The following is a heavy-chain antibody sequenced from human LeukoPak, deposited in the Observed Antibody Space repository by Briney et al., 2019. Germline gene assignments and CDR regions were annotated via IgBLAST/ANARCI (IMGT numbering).Heavy chain of an antibody. CDR2: IHYSGST. CDR3: ARGRSWFDP. Sequence: SETLSLTCTVSGGSISSSYWSWIRQPPGKGLEWIGYIHYSGSTNYNPSLKSRVTISVDTSKNQFSLKLSSVTADTAVYYCARGRSWFDPWGQGTLVTVSS. V-gene: IGHV4-59*01. CDR1: GGSISSSY. J-gene: IGHJ5*02.